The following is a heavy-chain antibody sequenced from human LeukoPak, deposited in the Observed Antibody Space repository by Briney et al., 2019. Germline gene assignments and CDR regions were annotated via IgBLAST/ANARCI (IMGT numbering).Heavy chain of an antibody. V-gene: IGHV3-30*18. CDR3: AKTRASYEYYFDY. CDR2: ISYDGSNK. J-gene: IGHJ4*02. CDR1: GFTFSSYG. Sequence: GSLRLSCAASGFTFSSYGMHWVRQAPGKGLEWVAVISYDGSNKYYADSVKGRFTISRNNSKNTLYLQMNSLRAEDTAVYYCAKTRASYEYYFDYWGQGTLVTVSS. D-gene: IGHD5-18*01.